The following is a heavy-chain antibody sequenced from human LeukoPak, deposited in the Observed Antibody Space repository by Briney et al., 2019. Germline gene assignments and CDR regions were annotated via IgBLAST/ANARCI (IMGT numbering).Heavy chain of an antibody. CDR2: IYSGGST. CDR1: GFTASSNY. D-gene: IGHD1-26*01. J-gene: IGHJ4*02. CDR3: ATSGGYYQFDY. Sequence: GGSLRLSWAASGFTASSNYMNWVRQAPGKGLEWVSVIYSGGSTYYVDSVKGRFTISRDNSKNTLYLQMNSLRADDTAVYYCATSGGYYQFDYWGQGTLVTVSS. V-gene: IGHV3-53*01.